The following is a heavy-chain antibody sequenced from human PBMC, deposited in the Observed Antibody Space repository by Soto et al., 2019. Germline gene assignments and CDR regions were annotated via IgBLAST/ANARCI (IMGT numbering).Heavy chain of an antibody. V-gene: IGHV3-11*05. CDR1: GFPFSDYY. D-gene: IGHD3-9*01. CDR2: ISSSSSDT. J-gene: IGHJ4*02. Sequence: QVQLVESGGYLVKPGGSLRLSCAASGFPFSDYYMSWIRQAPGKGLEWVSSISSSSSDTNYAQSVKGRFTISRDNAKNSLHLQMNSLRAEDTAVYYRARRRPTGYYNYWGQGTLVTVSA. CDR3: ARRRPTGYYNY.